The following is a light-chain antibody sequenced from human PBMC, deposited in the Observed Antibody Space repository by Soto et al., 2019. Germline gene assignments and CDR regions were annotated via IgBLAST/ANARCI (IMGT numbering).Light chain of an antibody. V-gene: IGKV3-20*01. J-gene: IGKJ1*01. CDR3: QQYGSSGT. Sequence: EIVMTQSPGTLSLSPGERATLSCRASQSVSSYYLAWYQQQPGQAPRLLIYATSSRATGIPDRFSGSGSGTYFTLIISRLEPEDFAVYYCQQYGSSGTFGQGTKVDIK. CDR2: ATS. CDR1: QSVSSYY.